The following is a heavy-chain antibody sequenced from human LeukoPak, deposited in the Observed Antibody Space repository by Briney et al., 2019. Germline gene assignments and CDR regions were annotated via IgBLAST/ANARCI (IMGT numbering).Heavy chain of an antibody. Sequence: PGGSLRLSCAVSGFTFSTYSMNWVRQAPGKGLEWLSYIDGGSRSIYYADSVKGRFTISRDNAKSSLYLQMNSLRAEDTAVYYCARDGTYYDFVHWGQGTLATVSS. CDR1: GFTFSTYS. CDR3: ARDGTYYDFVH. D-gene: IGHD3-3*01. CDR2: IDGGSRSI. V-gene: IGHV3-48*01. J-gene: IGHJ4*02.